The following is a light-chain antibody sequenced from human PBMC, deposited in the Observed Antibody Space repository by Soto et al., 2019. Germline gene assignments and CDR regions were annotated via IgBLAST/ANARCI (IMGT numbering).Light chain of an antibody. J-gene: IGKJ1*01. Sequence: EIVLTQSPGTLSLSPGERATLSCRASQSVSSSYLAWYQQKPGQAPRLLIYGASSRATSIPDRFSGSWSGTDFTLTISRLEPEDFAVYYCQQYGSSPRTFGQGTKVEIK. CDR3: QQYGSSPRT. V-gene: IGKV3-20*01. CDR1: QSVSSSY. CDR2: GAS.